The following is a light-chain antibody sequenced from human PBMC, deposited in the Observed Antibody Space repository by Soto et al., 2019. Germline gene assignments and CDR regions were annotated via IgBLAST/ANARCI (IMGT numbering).Light chain of an antibody. Sequence: DIQMTQSPSSLSASVGDRVTITCRASQGISNYLAWYQQKPGKVPKLLIYAASTLQSGVASRFSGSGSGTEFTRTISSLQPEYVETYDYLKENSAPHFSFGPGTKLDI. V-gene: IGKV1-27*01. CDR3: LKENSAPHFS. J-gene: IGKJ3*01. CDR1: QGISNY. CDR2: AAS.